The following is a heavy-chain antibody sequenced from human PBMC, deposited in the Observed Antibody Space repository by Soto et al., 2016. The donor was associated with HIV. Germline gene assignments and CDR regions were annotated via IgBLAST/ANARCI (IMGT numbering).Heavy chain of an antibody. J-gene: IGHJ2*01. CDR3: ARTDYYGSTGYSGNSGWYFDL. CDR1: NSASLETN. V-gene: IGHV3-53*02. D-gene: IGHD3-22*01. CDR2: IYSDDTT. Sequence: EVQLVETGGGLIQPGGSRRDSPAQPLNSASLETNMSWVRQAPGKGLEWVSVIYSDDTTYYADSVKGRFTISRDNSKNTLYLQMKDLRAEDTALYYCARTDYYGSTGYSGNSGWYFDLWGRGTLVTVSS.